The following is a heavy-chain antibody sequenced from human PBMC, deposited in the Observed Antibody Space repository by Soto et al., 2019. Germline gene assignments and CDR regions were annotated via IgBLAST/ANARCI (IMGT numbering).Heavy chain of an antibody. CDR2: IYYSGST. Sequence: TVSGGSISSYYWSWIRQPPGKGLEWIGYIYYSGSTNYNPSLKSRVTISVDTSKNQFSLKLSSVTAADTAVYYCARVFGSGSYSYYYYGMDVWGQGTTVTVSS. CDR3: ARVFGSGSYSYYYYGMDV. V-gene: IGHV4-59*01. D-gene: IGHD3-10*01. J-gene: IGHJ6*02. CDR1: GGSISSYY.